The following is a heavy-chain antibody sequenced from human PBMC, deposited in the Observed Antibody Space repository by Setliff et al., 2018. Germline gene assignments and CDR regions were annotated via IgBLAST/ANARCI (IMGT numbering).Heavy chain of an antibody. D-gene: IGHD3-22*01. CDR3: ARVYYDSTGYRIPFDY. V-gene: IGHV5-51*01. J-gene: IGHJ4*02. Sequence: GESLKISCKGSGYSFSNFWIGWVRQMPGKGLEWMGIIYPGDSHTRYSPSFQGQVTMSADKSISTAYLQWSSLKASDTAMYYCARVYYDSTGYRIPFDYWGQGTLVTVSS. CDR2: IYPGDSHT. CDR1: GYSFSNFW.